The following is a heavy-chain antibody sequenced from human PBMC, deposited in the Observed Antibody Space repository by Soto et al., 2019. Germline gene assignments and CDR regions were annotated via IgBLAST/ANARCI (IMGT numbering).Heavy chain of an antibody. CDR3: ARGLYSSSPHYYYYYMDV. CDR2: IYHSGST. D-gene: IGHD6-6*01. Sequence: SETLSLTCAVSSGXISSSNXXSWXRQXPGKGLEWIGEIYHSGSTNYNPSLKSRVTISVDKSKNQFSLKLSSVTAADTAVYYCARGLYSSSPHYYYYYMDVWGKGTTVTVSS. J-gene: IGHJ6*03. V-gene: IGHV4-4*02. CDR1: SGXISSSNX.